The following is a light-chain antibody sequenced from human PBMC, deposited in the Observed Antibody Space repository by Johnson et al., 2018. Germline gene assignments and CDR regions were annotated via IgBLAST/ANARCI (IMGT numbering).Light chain of an antibody. J-gene: IGLJ1*01. CDR3: GKWDSSMSAGNV. CDR2: ENN. CDR1: SSNIGNNY. V-gene: IGLV1-51*02. Sequence: QSVLTQPPSVSAAPGQKVTIYCSGSSSNIGNNYVSWYQQLPGTAPKLLIYENNKRPSGIPDRFSGSKSGTSATLGITGLQTGDEADYYCGKWDSSMSAGNVFGTGPKVTVL.